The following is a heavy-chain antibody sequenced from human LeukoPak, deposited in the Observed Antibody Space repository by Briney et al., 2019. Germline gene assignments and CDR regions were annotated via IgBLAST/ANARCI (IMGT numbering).Heavy chain of an antibody. CDR3: AKADYDILTGSDY. CDR2: ISGSGGST. D-gene: IGHD3-9*01. J-gene: IGHJ4*02. V-gene: IGHV3-23*01. CDR1: GFTFSSYA. Sequence: GGSLRLSCAASGFTFSSYAMSWVRQAPGKGLEWVSAISGSGGSTYYADSVKGRFTISRDNSKNTLYLRMNSLRVEDTAVYYCAKADYDILTGSDYWGQGTLVTVSS.